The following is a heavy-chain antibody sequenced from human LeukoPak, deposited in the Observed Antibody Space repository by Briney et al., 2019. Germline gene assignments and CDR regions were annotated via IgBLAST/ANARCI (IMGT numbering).Heavy chain of an antibody. V-gene: IGHV3-43*02. CDR1: GFTFDNYA. Sequence: GGSLRLSCAASGFTFDNYAIHWVRQAPGKGLEWVSLISGDGGSTYYADSMKGRFTISRDNSKNSLYLQMNSLRTDDPALYYCARDSQEFFQHWGQGTLVTVSS. CDR2: ISGDGGST. J-gene: IGHJ1*01. CDR3: ARDSQEFFQH.